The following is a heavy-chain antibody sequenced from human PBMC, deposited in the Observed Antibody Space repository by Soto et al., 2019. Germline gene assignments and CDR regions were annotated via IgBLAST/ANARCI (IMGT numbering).Heavy chain of an antibody. J-gene: IGHJ6*02. CDR1: GGSFSGYY. V-gene: IGHV4-34*01. CDR2: INHSGST. D-gene: IGHD3-16*02. Sequence: PSETLSLTCAVYGGSFSGYYWSWIRQPPGKGMEWSGEINHSGSTNYNPSLKSRVTISVDTSKNQFSLKLSSVTAADTAVYYCARAYVRGSYRLYYYYYYGMDVWGQGTTVT. CDR3: ARAYVRGSYRLYYYYYYGMDV.